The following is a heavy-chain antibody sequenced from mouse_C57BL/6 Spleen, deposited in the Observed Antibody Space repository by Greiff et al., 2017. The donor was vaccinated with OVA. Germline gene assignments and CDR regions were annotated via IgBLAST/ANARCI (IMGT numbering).Heavy chain of an antibody. V-gene: IGHV1-53*01. CDR3: AREEAYYYGSSYYAMDY. J-gene: IGHJ4*01. CDR1: GYTFTSYW. D-gene: IGHD1-1*01. CDR2: INPSNGGT. Sequence: QVQLQQPGTELVKPGASVKLSCKASGYTFTSYWMHWVKQRPGQGLEWIGNINPSNGGTNYNEKFKSKATLTVDKSSSTAYMQLSSLTSEDSAVYYCAREEAYYYGSSYYAMDYWGQGTSVTVSS.